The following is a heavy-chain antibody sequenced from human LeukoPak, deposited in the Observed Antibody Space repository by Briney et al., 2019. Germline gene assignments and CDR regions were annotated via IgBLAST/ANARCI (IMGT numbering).Heavy chain of an antibody. D-gene: IGHD3-10*01. J-gene: IGHJ6*02. V-gene: IGHV3-23*01. Sequence: GGSLRLSCAASGFTFSSYAMSWVRQAPGKGLESVSVISGSGGSTYYADSVKGRFTISRDNSKNTLYLQMNSLRAEDTAVYYCARAPTGELSSYYYYYGMDVWGQGTTVTVSS. CDR3: ARAPTGELSSYYYYYGMDV. CDR1: GFTFSSYA. CDR2: ISGSGGST.